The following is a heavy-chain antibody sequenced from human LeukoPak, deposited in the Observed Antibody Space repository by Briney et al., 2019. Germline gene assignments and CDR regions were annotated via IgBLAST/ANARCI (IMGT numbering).Heavy chain of an antibody. CDR2: INPNSGGT. D-gene: IGHD1-1*01. Sequence: GASVKVSCKASGYTFTGYYMHWVRQAPGQGLEWMGWINPNSGGTNYAQKFQGRVTMTRDMSTSTVYMELSSLRSEDTAVYYCARATHSPRGWFDPWGQGTLVTVSS. J-gene: IGHJ5*02. CDR1: GYTFTGYY. CDR3: ARATHSPRGWFDP. V-gene: IGHV1-2*02.